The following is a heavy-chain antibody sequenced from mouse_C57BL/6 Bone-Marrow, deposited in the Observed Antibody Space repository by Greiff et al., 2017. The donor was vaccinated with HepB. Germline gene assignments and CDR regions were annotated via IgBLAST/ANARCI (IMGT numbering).Heavy chain of an antibody. V-gene: IGHV2-6*01. CDR3: ARRISYYVSSYDYAMDY. J-gene: IGHJ4*01. CDR1: GFSLTSYG. CDR2: IWGVGST. Sequence: VKLMESGPGLVAPSQSLSITCTVSGFSLTSYGVDWVRQSPGKGLEWLGVIWGVGSTNYNSAHKSRLSISKDNSKSQVFLKMNRRQTDDTAMYYCARRISYYVSSYDYAMDYWCQGTSVTVSS. D-gene: IGHD1-1*01.